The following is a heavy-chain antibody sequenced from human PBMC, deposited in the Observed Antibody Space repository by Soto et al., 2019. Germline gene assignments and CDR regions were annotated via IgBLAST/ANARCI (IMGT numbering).Heavy chain of an antibody. J-gene: IGHJ3*02. CDR3: APHVSCSGGSCQYDAFAI. CDR1: GFTVSSHA. D-gene: IGHD2-15*01. Sequence: EVQVLESGGGLVQPRGSLRLSCEGSGFTVSSHAMTWIRQAPGKGPEWVSTVTADGGTYYADSVKGRFAMSRDTSENTLYLQMNSQGAEDTTAYYCAPHVSCSGGSCQYDAFAIRGQGTMVTVSS. CDR2: VTADGGT. V-gene: IGHV3-23*01.